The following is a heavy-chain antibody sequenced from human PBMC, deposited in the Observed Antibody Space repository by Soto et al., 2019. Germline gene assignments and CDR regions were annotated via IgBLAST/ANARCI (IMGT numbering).Heavy chain of an antibody. J-gene: IGHJ6*02. Sequence: GGSLRLSCAASGFTFSSYARHWVRQAPGKGLEWVAVISYDGSNKYYADSVKGRLTISRDNSKNTLYLQMNSLRAEDTAVYYCARVGPTDYDFWSGYPSWYYYYGMDIWGQGTTVTVSS. D-gene: IGHD3-3*01. CDR3: ARVGPTDYDFWSGYPSWYYYYGMDI. V-gene: IGHV3-30-3*01. CDR2: ISYDGSNK. CDR1: GFTFSSYA.